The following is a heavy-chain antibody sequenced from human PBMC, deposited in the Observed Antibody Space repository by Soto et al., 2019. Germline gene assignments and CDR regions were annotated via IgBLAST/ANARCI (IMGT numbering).Heavy chain of an antibody. J-gene: IGHJ5*02. CDR2: IYYSGST. V-gene: IGHV4-59*12. CDR3: ASTTFDYYDSSGYLNVGFDP. D-gene: IGHD3-22*01. Sequence: PSEPLSLTCTVSGGSISSYYWSWIRQPPGKGLEWIGYIYYSGSTNYNPSLKSRVTISVDTSKNQFSLKLSSVTAADTAVYYCASTTFDYYDSSGYLNVGFDPWGQGTLVTVSS. CDR1: GGSISSYY.